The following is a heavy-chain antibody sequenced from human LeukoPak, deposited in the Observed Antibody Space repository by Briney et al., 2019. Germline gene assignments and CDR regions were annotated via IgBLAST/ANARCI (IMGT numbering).Heavy chain of an antibody. CDR1: GFTITSWS. Sequence: PGGSLRLSCAVSGFTITSWSMNWVRQAPGKGLEWLSYISSGGSTIYYADSVKGRFTISRDDAKNLVYLQMDSLRAEDTAVYYCANLWEMGYWGQGTLVTVSS. V-gene: IGHV3-48*04. CDR2: ISSGGSTI. J-gene: IGHJ4*02. CDR3: ANLWEMGY. D-gene: IGHD5-24*01.